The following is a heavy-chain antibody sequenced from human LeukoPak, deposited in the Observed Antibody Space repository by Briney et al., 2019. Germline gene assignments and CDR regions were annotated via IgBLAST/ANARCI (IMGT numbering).Heavy chain of an antibody. V-gene: IGHV1-8*03. CDR1: GYTFTSYD. Sequence: ASVKASCKASGYTFTSYDINWVRQATGQGLEWMGWMSPNSGNTGYAQKFQGRVTITRNTSISTAYMELSSLRSEDTAVYYCARKARPQWLVRDYYYMDVWGKGTTVTVSS. J-gene: IGHJ6*03. CDR3: ARKARPQWLVRDYYYMDV. D-gene: IGHD6-19*01. CDR2: MSPNSGNT.